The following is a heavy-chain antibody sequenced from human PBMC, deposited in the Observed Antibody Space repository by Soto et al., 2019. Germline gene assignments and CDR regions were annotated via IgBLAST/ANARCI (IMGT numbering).Heavy chain of an antibody. V-gene: IGHV1-18*01. Sequence: LVQSGAEVKKPGASVTVSCKPSGYTFSSYGITWVRQAPGQGLEWLGWISAHNGNTNYAQKLQDRVTMTTDASPSTAYMELTSLRSDDTAVYYCARSPPQGGLPSEYYFDSWGQGALVTVSS. CDR2: ISAHNGNT. CDR3: ARSPPQGGLPSEYYFDS. J-gene: IGHJ4*02. D-gene: IGHD1-26*01. CDR1: GYTFSSYG.